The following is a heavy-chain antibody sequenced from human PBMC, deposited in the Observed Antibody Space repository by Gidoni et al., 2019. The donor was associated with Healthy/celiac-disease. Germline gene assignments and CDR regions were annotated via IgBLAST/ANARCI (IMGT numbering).Heavy chain of an antibody. V-gene: IGHV4-34*01. CDR1: GGSFSGYY. CDR3: ARGVRRDVGATSEATEGFDY. J-gene: IGHJ4*02. Sequence: QVQLQQWGAGLLKPSETLSLTCAVYGGSFSGYYWSWIRQPPGKGLEWIGEINHSGSTNYNPSLKSRVTISVDTSKNQFSLKLSSVTAADTAVYYCARGVRRDVGATSEATEGFDYWGQGTLVTVSS. CDR2: INHSGST. D-gene: IGHD1-26*01.